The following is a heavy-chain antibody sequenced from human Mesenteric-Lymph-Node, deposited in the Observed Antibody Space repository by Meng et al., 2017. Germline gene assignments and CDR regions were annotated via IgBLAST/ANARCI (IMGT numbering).Heavy chain of an antibody. CDR2: IYYSGST. J-gene: IGHJ4*02. CDR3: ARQIPAATKGRFDY. Sequence: SETLSLTCTVSGGSISSYYWSWIRQPPGKGLEWIGYIYYSGSTNYNPSLKSRVTISVDTSKNQFSLKLTSVTAADTAVYYCARQIPAATKGRFDYWGQGTRVTVSS. D-gene: IGHD2-2*01. V-gene: IGHV4-59*01. CDR1: GGSISSYY.